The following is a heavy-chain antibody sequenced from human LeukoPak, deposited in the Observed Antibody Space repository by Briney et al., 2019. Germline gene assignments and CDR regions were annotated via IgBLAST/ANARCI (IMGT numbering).Heavy chain of an antibody. CDR3: ARGTYGDYSADC. D-gene: IGHD4-17*01. Sequence: GGSLRLSCTASGFAFSIYSMNWVRQAPGKGLERVSYIGTSIMTVYYADSVKGRFTISRDNARNSLYLQLNSLRDEDTAVYYCARGTYGDYSADCWGQGALVTVSS. CDR2: IGTSIMTV. CDR1: GFAFSIYS. J-gene: IGHJ4*02. V-gene: IGHV3-48*02.